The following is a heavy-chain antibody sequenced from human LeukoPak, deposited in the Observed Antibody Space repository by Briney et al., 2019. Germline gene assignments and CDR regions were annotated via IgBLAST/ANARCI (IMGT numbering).Heavy chain of an antibody. J-gene: IGHJ4*02. V-gene: IGHV3-33*01. CDR3: ARKPDSGSFLAY. CDR1: GFTFSDYG. CDR2: IWYDGSNK. Sequence: GGSLRLSCAASGFTFSDYGMHWVRQAPGKGLEWVAVIWYDGSNKYYADSVKGRFTISRDNSKNTLYLQMNSLKAEDTAVYYCARKPDSGSFLAYWGQGTLVTVSS. D-gene: IGHD1-26*01.